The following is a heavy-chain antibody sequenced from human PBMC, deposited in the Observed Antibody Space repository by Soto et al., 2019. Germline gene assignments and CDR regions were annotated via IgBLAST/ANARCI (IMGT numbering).Heavy chain of an antibody. CDR3: ARHGSRRAQIAVAGFDY. CDR2: IYHSGST. V-gene: IGHV4-4*02. Sequence: SETLSLTCAVSGGSISSSNWWSWVRQPPGKGLEWIGEIYHSGSTNYNPSLKSRVTISVDKSKNQFSLKLGSVTAADTAVYYCARHGSRRAQIAVAGFDYWGQGTLVTVS. D-gene: IGHD6-19*01. J-gene: IGHJ4*02. CDR1: GGSISSSNW.